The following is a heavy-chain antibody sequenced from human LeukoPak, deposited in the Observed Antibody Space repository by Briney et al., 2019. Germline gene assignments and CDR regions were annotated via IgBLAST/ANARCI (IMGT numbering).Heavy chain of an antibody. CDR2: ISGSGGST. Sequence: GGSLRLSCAASGFTFSSYAMSWVRQAPGKGLEWVSAISGSGGSTYYADSVKGRFTISRDNSKNTLYLQMNSLRAEDTAVYYCVKVGSSGSTFDYWGQGTLVTVSS. D-gene: IGHD6-19*01. CDR3: VKVGSSGSTFDY. J-gene: IGHJ4*02. V-gene: IGHV3-23*01. CDR1: GFTFSSYA.